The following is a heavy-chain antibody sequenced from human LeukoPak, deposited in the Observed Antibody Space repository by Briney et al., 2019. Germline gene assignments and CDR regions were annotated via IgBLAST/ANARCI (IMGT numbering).Heavy chain of an antibody. V-gene: IGHV4-39*01. Sequence: SETLSLTCTVSGGSISSSSYYWGWIRQPPGKGLEWIGSIHYSGSTYYNPSLKSRVTISVDTSKNQFSLKLSSVTAADTAVYYCASTYSYGSYYFDYWGQGTLVTVSS. CDR1: GGSISSSSYY. D-gene: IGHD5-18*01. CDR2: IHYSGST. CDR3: ASTYSYGSYYFDY. J-gene: IGHJ4*02.